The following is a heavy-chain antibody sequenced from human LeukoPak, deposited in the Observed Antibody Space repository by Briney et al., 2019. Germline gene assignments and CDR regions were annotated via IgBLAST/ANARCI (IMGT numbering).Heavy chain of an antibody. J-gene: IGHJ2*01. CDR1: GFTFSSYS. V-gene: IGHV3-48*04. CDR3: ARDRSTRGYWYFDL. Sequence: GGSLRLSCAASGFTFSSYSMNWVRQAPGKGLEWVSYISGSSDTIYYADSVKGRFTISRDNAKNSLYLQMNSLRAEDTAVYYCARDRSTRGYWYFDLWGRGTLVTVSS. CDR2: ISGSSDTI. D-gene: IGHD2-2*01.